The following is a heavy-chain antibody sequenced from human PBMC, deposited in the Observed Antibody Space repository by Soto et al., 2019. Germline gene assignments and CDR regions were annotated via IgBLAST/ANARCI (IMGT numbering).Heavy chain of an antibody. CDR3: ARGGHVVVVTAALDS. Sequence: QVQLVQSGAEVKKPGASVKVSCKASGDTFTDYYIHWVRQAPGQGLEWMGTVNPSGGHTTYAQHFLGRVTMTRDASTSTHELELTTRPSEDTAVYYCARGGHVVVVTAALDSWGPGTLVTVSS. D-gene: IGHD2-21*02. V-gene: IGHV1-46*01. J-gene: IGHJ4*02. CDR1: GDTFTDYY. CDR2: VNPSGGHT.